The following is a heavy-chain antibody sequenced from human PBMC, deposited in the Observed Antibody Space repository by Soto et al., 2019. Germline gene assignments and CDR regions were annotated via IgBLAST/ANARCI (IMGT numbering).Heavy chain of an antibody. J-gene: IGHJ3*02. D-gene: IGHD1-1*01. V-gene: IGHV1-8*01. CDR1: GYTFTSYD. CDR2: MNPNSGNT. CDR3: SRDRTGNHDAFDI. Sequence: ASVKVSGKASGYTFTSYDIPWVRQATGQGLEWMGWMNPNSGNTGYAQKFQGRVTMTRNTSISTAYMELNSLRAEDTAVYYFSRDRTGNHDAFDIWGQGTRVPFSS.